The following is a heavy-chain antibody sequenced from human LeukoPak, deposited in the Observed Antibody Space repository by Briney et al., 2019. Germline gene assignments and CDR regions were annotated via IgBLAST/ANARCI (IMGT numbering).Heavy chain of an antibody. CDR1: GVSITNYY. V-gene: IGHV4-59*01. CDR3: ATYSTASVGFHY. Sequence: SETLSLTCIVSGVSITNYYWTWIRQPPGEGLEWIGYVFCTGSTNYNPSLESRVTISVDTSKNQVSLKLTSMTAADTAVYYCATYSTASVGFHYWGRGTLVTVSS. D-gene: IGHD6-13*01. CDR2: VFCTGST. J-gene: IGHJ4*02.